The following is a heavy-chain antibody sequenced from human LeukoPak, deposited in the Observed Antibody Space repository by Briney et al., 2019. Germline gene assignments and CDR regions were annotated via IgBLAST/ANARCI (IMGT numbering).Heavy chain of an antibody. CDR1: GYSFTSNW. CDR2: IDPSDSHI. Sequence: GESLKISCKGSGYSFTSNWISWVRQMPGKGLEWMGRIDPSDSHINYSPSFHGHVTISVDKSISTAYLQWSSLRASDTAMYYCARQGRGSYRRDFDYWGQGTLVTASS. V-gene: IGHV5-10-1*01. CDR3: ARQGRGSYRRDFDY. D-gene: IGHD1-26*01. J-gene: IGHJ4*02.